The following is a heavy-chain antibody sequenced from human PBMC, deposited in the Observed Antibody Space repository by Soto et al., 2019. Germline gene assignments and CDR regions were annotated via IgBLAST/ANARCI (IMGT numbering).Heavy chain of an antibody. CDR1: GGSISSSSSS. D-gene: IGHD2-2*01. CDR2: ISYSGST. J-gene: IGHJ6*03. Sequence: QLQLQESGPGLVKPSETLSLTCTVSGGSISSSSSSWGWIRQPPGKGLEWLGIISYSGSTHYSPSIKSPVTISVDASTILFSLKLSSVTAADTAVYYCARTYVTDVVVVPASKDYMDVWGKGTTVTVSS. CDR3: ARTYVTDVVVVPASKDYMDV. V-gene: IGHV4-39*01.